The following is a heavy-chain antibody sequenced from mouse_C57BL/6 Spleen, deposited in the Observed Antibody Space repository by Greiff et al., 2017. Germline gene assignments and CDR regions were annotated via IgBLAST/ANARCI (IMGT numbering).Heavy chain of an antibody. D-gene: IGHD1-3*01. Sequence: VQLQQPGAELVKPGASVKLSCKASGYTFTSYWMHWVKQRPGQGLEWIGMIHPNSGSTNYNEKFKSKATLTVDKSSSTAYMQRSSLTSEDSAVYYCAKHDGSGSWYFDVWGTGTTVTVSS. V-gene: IGHV1-64*01. CDR1: GYTFTSYW. J-gene: IGHJ1*03. CDR3: AKHDGSGSWYFDV. CDR2: IHPNSGST.